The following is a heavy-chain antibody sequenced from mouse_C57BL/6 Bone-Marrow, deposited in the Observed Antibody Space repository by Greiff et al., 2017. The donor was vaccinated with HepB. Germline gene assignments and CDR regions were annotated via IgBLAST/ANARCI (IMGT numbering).Heavy chain of an antibody. Sequence: VQLQQSGPELVKPGASVKLSCKASGYTFTSYDINWVKQRPGQGLEWIGWIYPRDGSTKYNEKFKGKATLTVDTSSSTAYMELHSLTSEDSAVYFCARRDYGSTHYAMDYWGQGTSVTVSS. D-gene: IGHD1-1*01. CDR2: IYPRDGST. CDR3: ARRDYGSTHYAMDY. J-gene: IGHJ4*01. V-gene: IGHV1-85*01. CDR1: GYTFTSYD.